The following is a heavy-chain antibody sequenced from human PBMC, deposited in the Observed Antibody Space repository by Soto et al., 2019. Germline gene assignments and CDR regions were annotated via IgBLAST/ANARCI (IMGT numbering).Heavy chain of an antibody. CDR1: AGTFSTYA. CDR2: FISTFHKT. Sequence: QVHLVQSGTEVKKPGSSVRVSCKASAGTFSTYAIAWVRQAPGQGLEWMGDFISTFHKTNYAQKFQGRLTLTADDATSTASLGLSSLALKYPDGYFYARGWVGAFALTLSRDSGGQGTLDRVS. D-gene: IGHD3-10*01. J-gene: IGHJ1*01. CDR3: ARGWVGAFALTLSRDS. V-gene: IGHV1-69*01.